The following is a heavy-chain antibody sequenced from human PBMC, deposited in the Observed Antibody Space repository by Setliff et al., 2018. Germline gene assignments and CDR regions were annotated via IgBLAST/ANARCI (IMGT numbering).Heavy chain of an antibody. D-gene: IGHD2-2*01. V-gene: IGHV7-4-1*02. Sequence: VASVKVSCKASGYTFTSYAMNWVRQAPGQGLEWMGWINTNTGNPTYAQGFTGRFVFSLDTSVSTAYLQISSLKAEDTAVYYCARDRSSTAPDAFDIWGQGTMVTVSS. CDR3: ARDRSSTAPDAFDI. J-gene: IGHJ3*02. CDR1: GYTFTSYA. CDR2: INTNTGNP.